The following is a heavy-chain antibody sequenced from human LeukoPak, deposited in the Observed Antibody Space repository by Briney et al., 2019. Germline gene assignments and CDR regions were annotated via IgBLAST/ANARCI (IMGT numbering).Heavy chain of an antibody. CDR2: ISGSGGST. V-gene: IGHV3-23*01. Sequence: GGSLRLSCAASGFTFSSYAMSWVRQAPGKGLERVSAISGSGGSTYYADSVKGRFTISRDNSKNTLYLQMNSLRAEDTAVYYCAKDQGEGDYGDYFDYWGQGTLVTVSS. D-gene: IGHD4-17*01. J-gene: IGHJ4*02. CDR1: GFTFSSYA. CDR3: AKDQGEGDYGDYFDY.